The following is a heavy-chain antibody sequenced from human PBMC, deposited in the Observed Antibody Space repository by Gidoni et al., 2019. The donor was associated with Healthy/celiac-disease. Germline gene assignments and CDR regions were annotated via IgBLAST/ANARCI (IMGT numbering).Heavy chain of an antibody. CDR2: IKPSGGST. CDR1: GYTFTSYY. J-gene: IGHJ3*02. CDR3: ARESGWGAFDI. D-gene: IGHD3-16*01. V-gene: IGHV1-46*04. Sequence: QVQLVQSGAEVKKPGASVQVSCKASGYTFTSYYMHWVRQAPGQGLEWMGIIKPSGGSTSYAQKLQGRVTMTRDTSTSTVYMELSSLRSEDTAVYYCARESGWGAFDIWGQGTMVTVSS.